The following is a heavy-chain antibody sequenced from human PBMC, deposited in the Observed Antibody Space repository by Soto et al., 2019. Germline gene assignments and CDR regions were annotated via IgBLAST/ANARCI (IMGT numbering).Heavy chain of an antibody. CDR1: GFTFSSYA. CDR2: ISGSGGST. CDR3: AKGEGDSSGYYVDDAFDI. V-gene: IGHV3-23*01. J-gene: IGHJ3*02. D-gene: IGHD3-22*01. Sequence: GGSLRLSCAASGFTFSSYAMSWVRQAPGKGLEWVSAISGSGGSTYYADSVKGRFTISRDNSKNTRYLQMNSLRAEDTAVYYWAKGEGDSSGYYVDDAFDIWGQGTMVTVSS.